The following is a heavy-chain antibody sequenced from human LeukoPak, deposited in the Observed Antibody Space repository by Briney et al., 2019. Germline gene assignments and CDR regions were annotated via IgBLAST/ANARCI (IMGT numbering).Heavy chain of an antibody. Sequence: SETLSLTCTVSGGSVSSGSYYWSWIRQPPGKGLEWIGYIYYSGSTNYSPSLKSRVTISVDTSKNQFSLKLSSVTAADTAVYYRARGGIAVAGYFDYWGQGTLVTVSS. CDR1: GGSVSSGSYY. D-gene: IGHD6-19*01. CDR2: IYYSGST. V-gene: IGHV4-61*01. J-gene: IGHJ4*02. CDR3: ARGGIAVAGYFDY.